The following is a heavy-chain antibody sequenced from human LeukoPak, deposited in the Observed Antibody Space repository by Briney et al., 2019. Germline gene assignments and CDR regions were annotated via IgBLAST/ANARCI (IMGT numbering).Heavy chain of an antibody. J-gene: IGHJ4*02. CDR1: GFTFRSYS. Sequence: GGSLRLSCAASGFTFRSYSMNWVRLAPGKGLEWVSSISPSGDSTWNADSVRGQFTISRDNAKNSLSLQMDSLRADDTALYFCARDFVGESGAAGYWGQGTLVTVSS. D-gene: IGHD2-8*02. V-gene: IGHV3-21*01. CDR2: ISPSGDST. CDR3: ARDFVGESGAAGY.